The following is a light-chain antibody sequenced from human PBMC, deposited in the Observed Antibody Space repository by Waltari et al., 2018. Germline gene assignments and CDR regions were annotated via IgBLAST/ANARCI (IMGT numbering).Light chain of an antibody. V-gene: IGLV3-1*01. J-gene: IGLJ1*01. CDR2: RDD. Sequence: SYEVTQPPSVSVSPRQRATITCSGEKLGSKYVSWYQQKSGPSPVLVIYRDDKRPSGIPELFSGSNSGNTATLTISGTQPMDEADYYCQAWDSSAFVFGAGTKVTVL. CDR1: KLGSKY. CDR3: QAWDSSAFV.